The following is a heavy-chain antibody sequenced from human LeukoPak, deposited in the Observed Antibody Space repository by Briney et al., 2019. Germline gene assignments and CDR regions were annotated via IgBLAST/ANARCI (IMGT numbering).Heavy chain of an antibody. CDR3: ARGSMIVEPVGAQLFDY. Sequence: GSLRLSCADSGFTFSTYVMSWVRQAPGKGLEWIGEINHSGSTNYNPSLKSRVTISVDTSKNQFSLKLSSVTAADTAVYYCARGSMIVEPVGAQLFDYWGQGTLVTVSS. CDR2: INHSGST. J-gene: IGHJ4*02. CDR1: GFTFSTYV. D-gene: IGHD3-22*01. V-gene: IGHV4-34*01.